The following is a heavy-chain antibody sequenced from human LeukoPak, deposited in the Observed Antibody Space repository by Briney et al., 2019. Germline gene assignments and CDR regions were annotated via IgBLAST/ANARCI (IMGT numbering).Heavy chain of an antibody. CDR1: GFTFSSYG. V-gene: IGHV3-30*18. J-gene: IGHJ4*02. Sequence: GRSLRLSCAASGFTFSSYGMHWVRQAPGKGLEWVAVISYDGSNKYYADSVKGRFTISRDDSKNTLYLQMNSLRAEDTAVYYCAHDHDILTGYLDYWGQGTLVTVSS. CDR2: ISYDGSNK. CDR3: AHDHDILTGYLDY. D-gene: IGHD3-9*01.